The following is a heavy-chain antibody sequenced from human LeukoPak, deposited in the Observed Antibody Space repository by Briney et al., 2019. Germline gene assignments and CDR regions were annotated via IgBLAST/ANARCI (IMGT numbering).Heavy chain of an antibody. Sequence: ASVKVSCKASGYTFTSYYMHWVRQAPGQGLEWMGRIIPILGIANYAQKFQGRVTITADKSTSTAYMELSSLRSEDTAVYYCARDPELEESGYWGQGTLVTVSS. CDR2: IIPILGIA. J-gene: IGHJ4*02. CDR1: GYTFTSYY. CDR3: ARDPELEESGY. V-gene: IGHV1-69*04. D-gene: IGHD1-1*01.